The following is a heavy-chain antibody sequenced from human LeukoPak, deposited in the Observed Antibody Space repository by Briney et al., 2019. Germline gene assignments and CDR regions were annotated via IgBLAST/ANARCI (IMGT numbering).Heavy chain of an antibody. CDR3: AGEIYDSSGMRFDP. Sequence: PGGSLRLSCAASGFTFSSYAMHWVRQAPGKGLKWVALISYDGSNKYCADSVRGRFTISRDNSQNTLYLQMNSLRAEDTAVYYCAGEIYDSSGMRFDPWGQGTLVTVSS. J-gene: IGHJ5*02. V-gene: IGHV3-30-3*01. CDR1: GFTFSSYA. D-gene: IGHD3-22*01. CDR2: ISYDGSNK.